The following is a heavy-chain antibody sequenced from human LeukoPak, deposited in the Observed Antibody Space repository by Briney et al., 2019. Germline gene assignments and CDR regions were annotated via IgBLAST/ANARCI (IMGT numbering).Heavy chain of an antibody. Sequence: ASVKVSCKASGGTFSSYAINWVRQAPGQRLEWMGWINAGNGNTKYSQKFQGRVTITRDTSASTAYMELSSLRSEDTAVYYCARAQSPLLWFGDLLHWFDPWGQGTLVTVSS. CDR2: INAGNGNT. V-gene: IGHV1-3*01. J-gene: IGHJ5*02. D-gene: IGHD3-10*01. CDR3: ARAQSPLLWFGDLLHWFDP. CDR1: GGTFSSYA.